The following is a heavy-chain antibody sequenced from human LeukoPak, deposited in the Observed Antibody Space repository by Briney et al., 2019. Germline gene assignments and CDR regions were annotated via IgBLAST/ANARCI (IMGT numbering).Heavy chain of an antibody. V-gene: IGHV4-59*01. Sequence: SETLSLTCTVSGGSISSYYWTWIRQPPGKGLEWIGHIYHSGSTNYNPSLKSRVTISVDTSQNQFSLKLSSVTAADTAVYYCARDGYSGSDALWGQGTLVTVSS. J-gene: IGHJ4*02. D-gene: IGHD5-12*01. CDR2: IYHSGST. CDR1: GGSISSYY. CDR3: ARDGYSGSDAL.